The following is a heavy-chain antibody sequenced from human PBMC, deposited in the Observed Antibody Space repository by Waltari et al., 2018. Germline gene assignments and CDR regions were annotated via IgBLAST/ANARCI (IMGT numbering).Heavy chain of an antibody. Sequence: QVQLVQSGAEVKKPGSSVKVSCKASGGTFSSYTISWVRQAPGQGLEWMGRIIPSLCIANYAQKSQSRVTITADKSTSTAYMELSSLRSEDTAVYYCARGPVVPAATDWFDPWGQGTLVTVSS. D-gene: IGHD2-2*01. J-gene: IGHJ5*02. CDR3: ARGPVVPAATDWFDP. V-gene: IGHV1-69*02. CDR2: IIPSLCIA. CDR1: GGTFSSYT.